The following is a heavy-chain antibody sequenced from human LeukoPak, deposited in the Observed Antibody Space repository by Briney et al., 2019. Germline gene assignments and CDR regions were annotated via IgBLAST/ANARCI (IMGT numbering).Heavy chain of an antibody. CDR3: ARVGLRYYDDSSGYSHWFDP. V-gene: IGHV4-34*01. CDR2: INHSGST. CDR1: GGSFSGYY. J-gene: IGHJ5*02. D-gene: IGHD3-22*01. Sequence: SETLSLTCAVYGGSFSGYYWSWIRQPPGKGLEWIGEINHSGSTNYNPSLKSRVTISVDTSKNQFSLKLSSVTAADTAVYYCARVGLRYYDDSSGYSHWFDPRGQGTLATVSS.